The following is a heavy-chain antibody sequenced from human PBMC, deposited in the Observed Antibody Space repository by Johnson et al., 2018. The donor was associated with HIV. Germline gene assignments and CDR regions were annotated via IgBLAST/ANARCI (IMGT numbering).Heavy chain of an antibody. CDR3: ARYQQLVRDGAFDI. V-gene: IGHV3-11*04. Sequence: QVQLVESGGGLVKPGGSLRLSCAASGFTFSDYYMSWIRQAPGKGLEWISYISSSGSTRYYADSVKGRFTITRDNAKNSLYLQMNSLRAEDTAVYYCARYQQLVRDGAFDIWGQGTMVTVSS. D-gene: IGHD6-13*01. CDR2: ISSSGSTR. J-gene: IGHJ3*02. CDR1: GFTFSDYY.